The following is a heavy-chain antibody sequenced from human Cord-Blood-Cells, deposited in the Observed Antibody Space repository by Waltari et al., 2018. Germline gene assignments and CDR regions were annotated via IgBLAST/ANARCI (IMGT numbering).Heavy chain of an antibody. D-gene: IGHD2-2*01. CDR3: ARDSIEYQLLSAYYYYYYMDV. J-gene: IGHJ6*03. Sequence: QVQLQESGPGLVKPSEPLSLTCTVSGYSISSGYYWVWIRQPPGKGLDWIGSIHHSGRTYDNPSPRSRVTISVDTSKNQFSLKLSSVTAADTAVYYCARDSIEYQLLSAYYYYYYMDVWGKGTTVTVSS. CDR2: IHHSGRT. CDR1: GYSISSGYY. V-gene: IGHV4-38-2*02.